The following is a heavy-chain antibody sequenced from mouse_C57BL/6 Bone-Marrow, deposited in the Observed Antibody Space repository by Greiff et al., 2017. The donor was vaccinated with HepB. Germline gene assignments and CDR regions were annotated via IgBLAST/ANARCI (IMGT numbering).Heavy chain of an antibody. D-gene: IGHD3-2*02. V-gene: IGHV1-5*01. CDR3: TRRGAHATAMDY. J-gene: IGHJ4*01. CDR2: IYPGNSDT. Sequence: EVQLQQSGTVLARPGASVKMSCKTSGYTFTSYWMHWVKQRPGQGLEWIGAIYPGNSDTSYNQKFKGKAKLTADTSASTAYMELSSLTNDDSAVYYCTRRGAHATAMDYWGQGTSVTVSS. CDR1: GYTFTSYW.